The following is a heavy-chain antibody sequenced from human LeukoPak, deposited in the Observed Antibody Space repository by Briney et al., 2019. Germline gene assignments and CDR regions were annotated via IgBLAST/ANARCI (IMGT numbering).Heavy chain of an antibody. CDR3: AREGNDSLDY. D-gene: IGHD2-21*02. V-gene: IGHV3-21*01. CDR1: GFTFSSYR. J-gene: IGHJ4*02. Sequence: PGGSLRLSCAASGFTFSSYRMNWVRQAPGKGLEWVSSISSSSYYIYYADSVKGRFTISRDNAKNSLYLQMNSLRAEDAAVYYCAREGNDSLDYWGQGTLVTVSS. CDR2: ISSSSYYI.